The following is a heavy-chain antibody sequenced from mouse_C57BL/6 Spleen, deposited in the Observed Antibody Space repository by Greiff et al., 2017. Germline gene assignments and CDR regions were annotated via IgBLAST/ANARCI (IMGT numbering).Heavy chain of an antibody. CDR2: ISDGGSYT. D-gene: IGHD2-2*01. CDR1: GFTFSSYA. CDR3: ARDGYAAMDY. J-gene: IGHJ4*01. Sequence: DVHLVESGGGLVKPGGSLKLSCAASGFTFSSYAMSWVRQTPEKRLEWVATISDGGSYTYYPDNVKGRFTISRDNAKNNLYLQMSHLKSEDTAMYYCARDGYAAMDYWGQGTSGTVSS. V-gene: IGHV5-4*01.